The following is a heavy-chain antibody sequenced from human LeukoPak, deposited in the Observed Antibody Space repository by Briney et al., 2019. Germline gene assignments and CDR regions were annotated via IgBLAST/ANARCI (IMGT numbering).Heavy chain of an antibody. J-gene: IGHJ6*03. CDR1: GGTFSSYA. CDR2: IIPIFGTA. V-gene: IGHV1-69*05. CDR3: ARDSYGLDYYYYMDV. Sequence: GASVKVSCKASGGTFSSYAISWVRQAPGQGLEWMGRIIPIFGTANYAQKFQGRVTITTHESTSTAYMELSSLRSEDTAVYYCARDSYGLDYYYYMDVWGKGTTVTLSS. D-gene: IGHD5-18*01.